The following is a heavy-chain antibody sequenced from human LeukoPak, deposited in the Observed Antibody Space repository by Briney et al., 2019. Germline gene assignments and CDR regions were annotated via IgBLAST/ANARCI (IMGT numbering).Heavy chain of an antibody. V-gene: IGHV4-39*01. J-gene: IGHJ4*02. CDR3: ARHVDCSSTSCYNPTIDY. CDR1: GGSISSSSYY. CDR2: IYYSGST. Sequence: PSETLSLTCTVSGGSISSSSYYWGWLRQPPGKGLEWIGSIYYSGSTYYNPSLKSRVTISVDTSKNQFSLKLSSVTAADTAVYYCARHVDCSSTSCYNPTIDYWGQGTLVTVSS. D-gene: IGHD2-2*01.